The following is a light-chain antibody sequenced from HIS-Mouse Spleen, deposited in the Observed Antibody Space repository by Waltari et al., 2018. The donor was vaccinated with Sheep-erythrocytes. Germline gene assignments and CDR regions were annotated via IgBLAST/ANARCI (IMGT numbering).Light chain of an antibody. J-gene: IGKJ2*01. V-gene: IGKV3-11*01. Sequence: EIVLTQSPATLSLSPGERATLSCRASQSVSSYLAWYQQKPGQAPRLLIYEASNMATGIPARFSGSGSGTDFTLTISSLEPEDFAVYYCQQRSNWYTFGQGTKLEIK. CDR2: EAS. CDR3: QQRSNWYT. CDR1: QSVSSY.